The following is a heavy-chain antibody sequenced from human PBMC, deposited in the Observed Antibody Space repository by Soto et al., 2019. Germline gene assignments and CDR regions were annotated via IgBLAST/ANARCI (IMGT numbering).Heavy chain of an antibody. CDR2: ISAYNGNT. J-gene: IGHJ5*02. D-gene: IGHD6-13*01. CDR3: ARDIEQQLVPWFDP. Sequence: GASVKVSCKASGYTFTSYGISWVRQAPGQGLEWMGWISAYNGNTNYAQKLQGRVTMTTDTSTSTAYMELRSLRSDDTAVYYCARDIEQQLVPWFDPWGQGTLVTVSS. CDR1: GYTFTSYG. V-gene: IGHV1-18*01.